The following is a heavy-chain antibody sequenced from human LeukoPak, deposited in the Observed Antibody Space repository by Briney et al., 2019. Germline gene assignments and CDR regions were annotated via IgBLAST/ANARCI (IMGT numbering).Heavy chain of an antibody. Sequence: GGSLRLSCAASGFTFRTYAMHWVRQAPGKGLEWVTVISYDGNDKYYTDSVKGRFTISRDNSKNTLYLQMNSLRVDDTAVYYCARDMWIQLAGQDFWGQGTLVTVSS. CDR3: ARDMWIQLAGQDF. D-gene: IGHD5-18*01. V-gene: IGHV3-30-3*01. CDR2: ISYDGNDK. J-gene: IGHJ4*02. CDR1: GFTFRTYA.